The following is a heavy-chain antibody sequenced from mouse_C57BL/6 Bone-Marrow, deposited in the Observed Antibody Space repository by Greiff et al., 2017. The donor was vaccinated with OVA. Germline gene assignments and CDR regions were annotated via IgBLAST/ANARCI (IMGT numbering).Heavy chain of an antibody. Sequence: QVQLQQPGAELVRPGTSVKLSCKASGYTFTSYWMHWVKQRPGQGLEWIGVIDPSDSYTNYNQKFKGKATLTVDTSTSTAYMQLSRLTSEDSAVYYYARGGTTAPFCYWGQGTLVTVSA. D-gene: IGHD1-2*01. CDR1: GYTFTSYW. CDR3: ARGGTTAPFCY. V-gene: IGHV1-59*01. J-gene: IGHJ3*02. CDR2: IDPSDSYT.